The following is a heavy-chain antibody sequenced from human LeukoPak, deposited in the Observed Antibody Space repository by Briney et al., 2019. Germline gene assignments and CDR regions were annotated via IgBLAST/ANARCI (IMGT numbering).Heavy chain of an antibody. J-gene: IGHJ4*02. V-gene: IGHV1-2*02. D-gene: IGHD3-3*01. CDR3: ARDVGSITIFGVVGYGYYFDY. Sequence: ASVKVSCKASGYTFTGYYMHWVRQAPGQGLEWMGWINPNSGGTNYAQKFQGRVTVTRDTSISTAYMELSRLRSDDTAVYYCARDVGSITIFGVVGYGYYFDYWGQGTLVTVSS. CDR1: GYTFTGYY. CDR2: INPNSGGT.